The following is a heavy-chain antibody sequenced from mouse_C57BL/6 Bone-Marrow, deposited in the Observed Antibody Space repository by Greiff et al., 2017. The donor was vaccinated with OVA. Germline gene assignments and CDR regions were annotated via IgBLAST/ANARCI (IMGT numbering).Heavy chain of an antibody. CDR2: ISNLAYSI. J-gene: IGHJ4*01. CDR1: GFTFSDYG. CDR3: ARQGTGDDYPYYAMDY. D-gene: IGHD2-4*01. Sequence: EVMLVESGGGLVQPGGSLKLSCAASGFTFSDYGMAWVRQAPRTGPEWVAFISNLAYSISYADTVTGRFTISSEDAKNNLYLEMSNLRSEDTAMYYCARQGTGDDYPYYAMDYWGQGTSVTVSS. V-gene: IGHV5-15*01.